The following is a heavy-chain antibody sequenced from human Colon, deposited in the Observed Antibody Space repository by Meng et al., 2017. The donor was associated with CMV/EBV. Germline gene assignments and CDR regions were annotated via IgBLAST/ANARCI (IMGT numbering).Heavy chain of an antibody. D-gene: IGHD2-21*01. Sequence: SETLSLTCAVSGASVNSFYWSWIRQSPGKGLEWIGYIYYSGTTNYNPSPKSRVIILIDTSNKQFSLKLGSVTTADAAVYYCARGSRASGGDFDYWGRGTLVTVSS. CDR3: ARGSRASGGDFDY. J-gene: IGHJ4*02. CDR1: GASVNSFY. V-gene: IGHV4-59*02. CDR2: IYYSGTT.